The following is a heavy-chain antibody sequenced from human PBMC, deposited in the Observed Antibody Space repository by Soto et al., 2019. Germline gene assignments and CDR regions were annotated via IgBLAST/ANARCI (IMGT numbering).Heavy chain of an antibody. D-gene: IGHD6-13*01. CDR3: ARDLLGLAAGHDHDYGITV. V-gene: IGHV1-18*04. Sequence: QVRLVQCGVEVKKPGASVKVSCKASGYTFTSYGISWVRQAPGQGLEWMGWIIAYNGYTNYAQKCQGRVTMTTVTYTSTAYTEVRSLISDATAVISAARDLLGLAAGHDHDYGITVCAQGTTLTVSS. CDR1: GYTFTSYG. CDR2: IIAYNGYT. J-gene: IGHJ6*02.